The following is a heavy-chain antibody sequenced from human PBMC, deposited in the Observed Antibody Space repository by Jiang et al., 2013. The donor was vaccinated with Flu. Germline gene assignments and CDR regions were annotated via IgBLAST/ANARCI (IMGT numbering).Heavy chain of an antibody. CDR2: IDWDDDK. CDR1: GFSLSTSGMC. V-gene: IGHV2-70*01. Sequence: TFSGFSLSTSGMCVSWIRQPPGKALEWLALIDWDDDKYYSTSLKTRLTISKDTSKNQVVLTMTNMDPVDTATYYCARLYSSGWYTDYWGQGTLVTVSS. J-gene: IGHJ4*02. CDR3: ARLYSSGWYTDY. D-gene: IGHD6-19*01.